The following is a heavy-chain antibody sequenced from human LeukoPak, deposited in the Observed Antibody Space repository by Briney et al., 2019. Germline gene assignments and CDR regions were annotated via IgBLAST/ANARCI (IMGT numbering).Heavy chain of an antibody. Sequence: VGSLRLSCAASGFTFSSYSMNWVRQAPGKGLEWVSSISSSSSYIYYADSVKGRFTISRDNAKNSLYLQMNSLRAEDTAVYYCARDSPPTLRYFDWPPRVGFDYWGQGTLVTVSS. D-gene: IGHD3-9*01. CDR1: GFTFSSYS. J-gene: IGHJ4*02. CDR3: ARDSPPTLRYFDWPPRVGFDY. V-gene: IGHV3-21*01. CDR2: ISSSSSYI.